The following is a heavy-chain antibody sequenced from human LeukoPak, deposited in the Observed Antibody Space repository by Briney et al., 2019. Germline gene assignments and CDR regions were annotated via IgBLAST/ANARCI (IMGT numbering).Heavy chain of an antibody. CDR2: ISSSSSYI. J-gene: IGHJ4*02. CDR3: ARESPGYYDILTGYYSGY. CDR1: GFTFSSYS. D-gene: IGHD3-9*01. Sequence: GGSLRLSCAASGFTFSSYSMNWVRQAPGQGLEWVSSISSSSSYIYYADSVKGRFTISRDNAKNSLYLQMNSLRAEDTAVYYCARESPGYYDILTGYYSGYWGQGTLVTVSS. V-gene: IGHV3-21*01.